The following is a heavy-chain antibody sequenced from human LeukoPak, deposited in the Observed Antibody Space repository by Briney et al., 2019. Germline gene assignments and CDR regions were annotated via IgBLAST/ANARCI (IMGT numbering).Heavy chain of an antibody. CDR3: AKDSVGVTGPDY. Sequence: GGSLRLSCAASGFTFSSYAMSWVRQAPGKGLEWVLAISGSGGSTYYADSVKGGFTISRDNSKNTLYLQMNSLRAEDTAVYYCAKDSVGVTGPDYWGQGTLVTVSS. J-gene: IGHJ4*02. D-gene: IGHD2-21*02. V-gene: IGHV3-23*01. CDR1: GFTFSSYA. CDR2: ISGSGGST.